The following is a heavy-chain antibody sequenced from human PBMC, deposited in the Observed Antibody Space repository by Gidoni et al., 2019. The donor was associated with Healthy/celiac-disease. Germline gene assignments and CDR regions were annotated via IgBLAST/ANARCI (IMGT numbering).Heavy chain of an antibody. CDR2: ISSIGSTN. CDR1: GFTFSSYE. V-gene: IGHV3-48*03. Sequence: EVQLVESGGRLVQPGGSLRLSCAASGFTFSSYEMNWVRQAPGKGLEWVSYISSIGSTNYYADSVKGRFTISRDNAKNSLYPQMNSLRAEDTAVYYCARAENYYDSSGYYYDPGIDYWGQGTLVTVSS. J-gene: IGHJ4*02. CDR3: ARAENYYDSSGYYYDPGIDY. D-gene: IGHD3-22*01.